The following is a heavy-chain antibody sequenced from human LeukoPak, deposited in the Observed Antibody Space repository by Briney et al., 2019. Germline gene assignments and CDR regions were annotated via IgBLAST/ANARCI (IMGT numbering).Heavy chain of an antibody. CDR2: IRGKGYDGTI. Sequence: PGGSLRLSCAASGFTFSSYEMSWVRQAPGKGLEWVGFIRGKGYDGTIEYAASVKGRFSISRDDSKSIAYLQMNSLKTEDTAVYYCTRGYGDPQQDDYWGQGTLVTVSS. CDR3: TRGYGDPQQDDY. J-gene: IGHJ4*02. CDR1: GFTFSSYE. D-gene: IGHD4-17*01. V-gene: IGHV3-49*04.